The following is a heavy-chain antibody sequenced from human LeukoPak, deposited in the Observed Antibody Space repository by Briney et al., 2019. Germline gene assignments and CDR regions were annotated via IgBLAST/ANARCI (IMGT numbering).Heavy chain of an antibody. J-gene: IGHJ4*02. D-gene: IGHD6-19*01. CDR2: ISYTGSP. Sequence: SQTLSLTCTVSGGSISSGGYYWSWIRQPPGKGLEWIGYISYTGSPNYNPSLKSRVTISVDTSKNQFSLKVSSVIAADTAVYYCARQTGAVAGIDYWGQGTLVTVSS. CDR1: GGSISSGGYY. CDR3: ARQTGAVAGIDY. V-gene: IGHV4-61*08.